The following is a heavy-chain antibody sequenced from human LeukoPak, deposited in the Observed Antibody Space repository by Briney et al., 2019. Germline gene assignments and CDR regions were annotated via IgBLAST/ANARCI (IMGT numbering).Heavy chain of an antibody. CDR1: GGSISSYY. J-gene: IGHJ4*02. V-gene: IGHV4-4*07. CDR2: IYTSGST. D-gene: IGHD6-6*01. Sequence: SETLSLTCTVSGGSISSYYWSWIRQPAGKGLEWIGRIYTSGSTNYNLSLKSRVTMSVDTSKNQFSLNLTSVTAADTAVYYCARVYSSSSGTTFDYWGQGTLVTVSS. CDR3: ARVYSSSSGTTFDY.